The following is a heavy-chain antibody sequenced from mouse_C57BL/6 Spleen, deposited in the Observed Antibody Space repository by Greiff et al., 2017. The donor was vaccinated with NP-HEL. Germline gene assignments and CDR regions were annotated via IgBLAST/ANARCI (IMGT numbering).Heavy chain of an antibody. J-gene: IGHJ2*01. Sequence: EVQLQESGGGLVKPGGSLKLSCAASGFTFSSYAMSWVRQTPEKRLEWVATISDGGSYTYYPDNVKGRFTISRDNAKNNLYLQMSHLKSEDTAMYYCARDRSNYGLDYWGQGTTLTVSS. CDR3: ARDRSNYGLDY. CDR2: ISDGGSYT. D-gene: IGHD2-5*01. CDR1: GFTFSSYA. V-gene: IGHV5-4*01.